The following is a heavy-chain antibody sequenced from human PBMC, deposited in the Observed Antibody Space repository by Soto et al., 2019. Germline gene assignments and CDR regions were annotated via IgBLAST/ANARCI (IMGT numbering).Heavy chain of an antibody. J-gene: IGHJ6*02. Sequence: PGGSLRLSCVASAFVLRDYPMNWVRQAPGKGLEWVAHIKQDGGQTYYVDSVKGRFTISRDNAKTSLYLQMNSLRAEDTSVYFCARGGNGYENWKPYYYYGMDVWGQGTTVTVSS. CDR2: IKQDGGQT. CDR1: AFVLRDYP. V-gene: IGHV3-7*01. CDR3: ARGGNGYENWKPYYYYGMDV. D-gene: IGHD5-12*01.